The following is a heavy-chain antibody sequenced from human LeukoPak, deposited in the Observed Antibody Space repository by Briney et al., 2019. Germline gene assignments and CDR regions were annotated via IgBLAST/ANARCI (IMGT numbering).Heavy chain of an antibody. CDR3: AKTHYDSSGYNY. CDR1: GFTFSSYG. V-gene: IGHV3-30*02. J-gene: IGHJ4*02. D-gene: IGHD3-22*01. CDR2: IRYDGSNK. Sequence: GGSLRLSCAASGFTFSSYGMHWVRQAPGKGLEWVAFIRYDGSNKYYADSVKGRFTISRDNSKNTLYLQMNSLRAEDTAVYYCAKTHYDSSGYNYWGQGTLVTVSS.